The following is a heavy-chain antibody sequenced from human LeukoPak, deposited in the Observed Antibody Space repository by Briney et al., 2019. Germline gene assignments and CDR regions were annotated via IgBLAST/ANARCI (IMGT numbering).Heavy chain of an antibody. CDR1: GGSISTYL. D-gene: IGHD1-26*01. V-gene: IGHV4-59*13. CDR2: ILHRGST. CDR3: ARDGGEVGASTWFDP. Sequence: SETLSLTCSVSGGSISTYLWSWIRQPPGKGLEWIGYILHRGSTNYNPSLRSRVTISMDTSMNQFSLRLTSVTAADTAVYYCARDGGEVGASTWFDPWGQGTLVTISS. J-gene: IGHJ5*02.